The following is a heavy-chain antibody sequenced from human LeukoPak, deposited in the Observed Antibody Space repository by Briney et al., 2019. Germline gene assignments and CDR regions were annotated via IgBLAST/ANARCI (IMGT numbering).Heavy chain of an antibody. CDR1: GYTFTSYY. D-gene: IGHD3-3*01. J-gene: IGHJ5*02. Sequence: ASVKVSCKASGYTFTSYYMHWVRQAPGQGLEWMGIINPSGGSTSYAQKFQGRVTMTRDTSTSTVYMELGSLRSEDTAVYYCARDKADFWSGYYINWFDPWGQGTLVTVSS. V-gene: IGHV1-46*01. CDR2: INPSGGST. CDR3: ARDKADFWSGYYINWFDP.